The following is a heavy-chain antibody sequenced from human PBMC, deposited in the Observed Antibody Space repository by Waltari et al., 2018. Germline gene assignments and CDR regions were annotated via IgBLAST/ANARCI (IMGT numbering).Heavy chain of an antibody. CDR3: VKGGWLDD. Sequence: EVRLWESGGGVTYVGGSLRLSCAAYGFSFSTFEMTWARQVPGKGLEWVAFIMEASQRIFYATSVRGRFAVSRDNSKNLIFLHMTNLRVDDTATYFCVKGGWLDDWGQGSLVTVSS. CDR2: IMEASQRI. D-gene: IGHD2-15*01. CDR1: GFSFSTFE. V-gene: IGHV3-23*01. J-gene: IGHJ4*02.